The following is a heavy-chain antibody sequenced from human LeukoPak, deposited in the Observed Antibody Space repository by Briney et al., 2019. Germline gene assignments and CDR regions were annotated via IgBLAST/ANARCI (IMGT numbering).Heavy chain of an antibody. CDR3: ARETARGADAFDI. D-gene: IGHD1-1*01. Sequence: GRSLRLSCAASGFTFSSYGMHWVRQAPGKGLEWVAVIWYDGSNKYYADSVKGRFTISRDNSKNTLYLQMNSLRAEDTAVYYCARETARGADAFDIWGQGTMVTVSS. J-gene: IGHJ3*02. V-gene: IGHV3-33*01. CDR2: IWYDGSNK. CDR1: GFTFSSYG.